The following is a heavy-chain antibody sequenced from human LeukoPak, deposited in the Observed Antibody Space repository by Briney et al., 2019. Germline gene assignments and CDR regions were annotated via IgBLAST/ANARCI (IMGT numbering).Heavy chain of an antibody. J-gene: IGHJ6*03. CDR1: GGTFSGYY. V-gene: IGHV4-34*01. CDR3: ARLSVIVGAALEYYYYYMDV. Sequence: SETLSLTCAVYGGTFSGYYWGWIRQPPGKRLEWVGESNDSGGTNYNPSLKSRVTISADKPKNQVSLKLTSVTAADTAVYYCARLSVIVGAALEYYYYYMDVWGQGTTVTVSS. D-gene: IGHD1-26*01. CDR2: SNDSGGT.